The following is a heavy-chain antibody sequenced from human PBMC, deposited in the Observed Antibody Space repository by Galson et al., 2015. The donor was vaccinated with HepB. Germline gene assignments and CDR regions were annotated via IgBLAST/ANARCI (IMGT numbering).Heavy chain of an antibody. Sequence: SVKVSCKASGYTFTSYAMHWVRQAPGQRLEWMGWINAGNGNTKYSQKFQGRVTITRDTSASTAYMELSSLRSEDTAVYYCARDFFGVVTTTSNWFDPWGQGTLVTVSS. J-gene: IGHJ5*02. V-gene: IGHV1-3*01. CDR3: ARDFFGVVTTTSNWFDP. D-gene: IGHD3-3*01. CDR1: GYTFTSYA. CDR2: INAGNGNT.